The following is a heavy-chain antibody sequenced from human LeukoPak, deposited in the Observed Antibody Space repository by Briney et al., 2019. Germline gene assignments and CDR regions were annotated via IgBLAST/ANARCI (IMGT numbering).Heavy chain of an antibody. Sequence: ASVKVSCKASGYTFTGYYMHWVRQAPGQGLEWMGWINPNSGGTNYAQKFQGRVTMTRDTSISTAYMELSRLRSDDTAVYYCAREFGGWGHSGPWGQGTLVTVSS. D-gene: IGHD3-16*01. J-gene: IGHJ5*02. CDR1: GYTFTGYY. CDR3: AREFGGWGHSGP. CDR2: INPNSGGT. V-gene: IGHV1-2*02.